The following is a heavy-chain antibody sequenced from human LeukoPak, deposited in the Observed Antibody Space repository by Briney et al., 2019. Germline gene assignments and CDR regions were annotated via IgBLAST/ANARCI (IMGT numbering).Heavy chain of an antibody. Sequence: SETLSLTCTVSGGAISTYYWSWIRQPPGKPPEWIGYIYYSGSTNFDPSLKSRITMSVDTSKNQFSLELRSVTAADTAVYYCARHAWGSSRFDYWGQGTLVTVSS. D-gene: IGHD7-27*01. J-gene: IGHJ4*02. CDR2: IYYSGST. CDR1: GGAISTYY. CDR3: ARHAWGSSRFDY. V-gene: IGHV4-59*08.